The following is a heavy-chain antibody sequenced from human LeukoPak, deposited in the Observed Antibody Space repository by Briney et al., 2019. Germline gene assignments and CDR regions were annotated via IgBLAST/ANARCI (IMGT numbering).Heavy chain of an antibody. V-gene: IGHV1-2*06. Sequence: GASVKVSCTASGYTFTGYYMHWVRQAPGQGLEWMGRINPNSGGTNYAQKFQGRVTMTRDTSISTAYMELSRLRSDDTAVYYCARDGSSSYYFDYWGQGTLVTVSS. CDR1: GYTFTGYY. CDR3: ARDGSSSYYFDY. D-gene: IGHD6-6*01. CDR2: INPNSGGT. J-gene: IGHJ4*02.